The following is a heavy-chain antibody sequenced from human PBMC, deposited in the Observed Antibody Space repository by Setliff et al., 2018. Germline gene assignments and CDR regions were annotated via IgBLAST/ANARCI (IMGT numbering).Heavy chain of an antibody. J-gene: IGHJ4*02. V-gene: IGHV4-34*01. CDR1: GGSFSDYY. Sequence: PSETLSLTCTVYGGSFSDYYWGWVRQPPGKGLEWIGEINHSGSTNYIPSLKSRLTISVDTSENQFSLKLSSVTAADTAMYYCRFWSGYYKKDYWGQGTLVTVSS. CDR2: INHSGST. CDR3: RFWSGYYKKDY. D-gene: IGHD3-3*01.